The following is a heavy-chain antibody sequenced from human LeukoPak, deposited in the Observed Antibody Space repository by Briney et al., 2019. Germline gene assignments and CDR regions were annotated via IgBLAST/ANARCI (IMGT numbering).Heavy chain of an antibody. CDR2: IIPIFGTA. CDR1: GGTFSSYA. V-gene: IGHV1-69*13. D-gene: IGHD3-9*01. Sequence: SVKVSCKASGGTFSSYAISWVRQAPGQGLEWMGGIIPIFGTANYAQKFQGRVTITADESTSTAYMELRSLRSDDTAVYYCAREGFEVYDILTGYYIFDPWGQGTLVTVSS. CDR3: AREGFEVYDILTGYYIFDP. J-gene: IGHJ5*02.